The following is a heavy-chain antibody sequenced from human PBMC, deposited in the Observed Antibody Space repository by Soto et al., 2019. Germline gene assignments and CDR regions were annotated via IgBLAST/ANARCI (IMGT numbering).Heavy chain of an antibody. CDR1: GFTFSDYY. Sequence: GGSLRLSCAASGFTFSDYYMSWIRQAPGKGLEWVSYISSSGSTIYYADSVKGRFTISRDNAKNSLYLQMNSLRAEDTAVYYCARDELELRPTDYYYYMDVWGKGTTVTVSS. V-gene: IGHV3-11*01. D-gene: IGHD1-7*01. CDR3: ARDELELRPTDYYYYMDV. CDR2: ISSSGSTI. J-gene: IGHJ6*03.